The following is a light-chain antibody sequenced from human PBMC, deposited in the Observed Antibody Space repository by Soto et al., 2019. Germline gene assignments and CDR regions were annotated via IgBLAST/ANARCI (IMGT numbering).Light chain of an antibody. CDR3: QQYDNSPGYT. CDR1: QSVSSRD. J-gene: IGKJ2*01. Sequence: EIVLPQSPGTLSLSPGERATLTCRASQSVSSRDLAWYQQKPGQAPRLLIYATSSRATGIPDRFSGSGSGTDITLTISRLEPEDLAVYYCQQYDNSPGYTFGQGTKLEIK. CDR2: ATS. V-gene: IGKV3-20*01.